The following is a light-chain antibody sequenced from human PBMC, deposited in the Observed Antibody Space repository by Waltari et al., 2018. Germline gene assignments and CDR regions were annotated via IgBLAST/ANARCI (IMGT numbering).Light chain of an antibody. V-gene: IGLV8-61*01. CDR2: STK. J-gene: IGLJ3*02. CDR1: SGSVSPTYY. Sequence: QTVVTQEPSFSVSPGGTVTLTCGLRSGSVSPTYYPSWYQHTPGQAPRRLIYSTKTRSSGVPDRISGSILGNKAALTITGAQADDESDYYCVLYMGGGILFGGGTKLTVL. CDR3: VLYMGGGIL.